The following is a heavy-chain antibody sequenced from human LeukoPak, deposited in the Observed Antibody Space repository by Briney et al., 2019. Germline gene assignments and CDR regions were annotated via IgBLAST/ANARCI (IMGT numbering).Heavy chain of an antibody. V-gene: IGHV3-23*01. D-gene: IGHD6-13*01. CDR2: ISGSGSNS. J-gene: IGHJ6*03. CDR1: GFNFGSYA. Sequence: GGSLRLSCAASGFNFGSYAMNWVRQAPGKGLEWVSAISGSGSNSYYADSVKGRFTISRDNSKNTLFLHMNSLRAEDTAIYYCAKDSGSSGDYYYYYMDVWGKGTTVTVSS. CDR3: AKDSGSSGDYYYYYMDV.